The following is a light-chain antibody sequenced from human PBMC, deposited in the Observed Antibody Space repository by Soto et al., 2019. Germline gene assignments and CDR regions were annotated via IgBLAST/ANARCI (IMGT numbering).Light chain of an antibody. V-gene: IGKV1-5*03. J-gene: IGKJ1*01. CDR1: QTIVTM. Sequence: DIQMTQSPSTLSASVGDRVTITCRASQTIVTMLAWYQQKPGKAPKLLICKASSLESRVPSRFSGSGSGTEFTLTISSLQSEDFATYYCQQYNSYWTFGQGTKVDIK. CDR2: KAS. CDR3: QQYNSYWT.